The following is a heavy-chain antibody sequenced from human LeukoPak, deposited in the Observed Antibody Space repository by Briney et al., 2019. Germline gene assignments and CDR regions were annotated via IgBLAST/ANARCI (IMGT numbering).Heavy chain of an antibody. J-gene: IGHJ6*03. Sequence: PGGSLRLSCAASGFTFSSYSMNWVRQAPGKGLEWVSSISSSSSYIYYADSVKGRFTISRDNAKNSLYLQMNSLRAEDTAVYYCARGYDFWSGWDDYYYYYMDVWGKGTTVTVSS. D-gene: IGHD3-3*01. CDR2: ISSSSSYI. CDR1: GFTFSSYS. V-gene: IGHV3-21*01. CDR3: ARGYDFWSGWDDYYYYYMDV.